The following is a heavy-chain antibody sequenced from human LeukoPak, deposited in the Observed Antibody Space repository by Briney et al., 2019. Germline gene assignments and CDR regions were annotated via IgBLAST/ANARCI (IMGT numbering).Heavy chain of an antibody. J-gene: IGHJ4*02. CDR2: IYHSGST. V-gene: IGHV4-38-2*01. CDR1: GYSISSGYY. D-gene: IGHD5-12*01. CDR3: AKLPTALRGIDY. Sequence: SETLSLTCAVSGYSISSGYYWSWIRQPPGKGLEWIGSIYHSGSTYYNPSLKSRVTISVDTSKNQFSLKLSSVTAADTAVFYCAKLPTALRGIDYWGQGTLVTVSS.